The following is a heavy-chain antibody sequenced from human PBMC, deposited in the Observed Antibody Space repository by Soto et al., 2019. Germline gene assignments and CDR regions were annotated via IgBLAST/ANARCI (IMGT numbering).Heavy chain of an antibody. CDR2: IWYDGSNK. D-gene: IGHD2-2*01. CDR1: GFTFSSYG. J-gene: IGHJ4*02. Sequence: GGSLRLSCAASGFTFSSYGMHWVRQAPGKGLERVALIWYDGSNKEYADSVKGRFTISRDNSKDTLYLQMDSLRAEDTSLYYCARDPQDPPCSSTGFYGYFDCWGQGA. V-gene: IGHV3-33*01. CDR3: ARDPQDPPCSSTGFYGYFDC.